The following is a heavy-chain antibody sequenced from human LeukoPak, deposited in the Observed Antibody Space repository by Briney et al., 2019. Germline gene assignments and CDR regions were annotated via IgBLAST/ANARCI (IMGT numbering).Heavy chain of an antibody. V-gene: IGHV1-2*02. CDR2: INPKSGGT. Sequence: ASVKVSCKASGYSFTGHYMHWVRQAPGQGVEWMGWINPKSGGTNYAQKFQGRVTMTRDTSISTAYMDMSSLRSDDTAVYYCARNLWFGESSDAFDMWGQGTMVTVSS. D-gene: IGHD3-10*01. J-gene: IGHJ3*02. CDR1: GYSFTGHY. CDR3: ARNLWFGESSDAFDM.